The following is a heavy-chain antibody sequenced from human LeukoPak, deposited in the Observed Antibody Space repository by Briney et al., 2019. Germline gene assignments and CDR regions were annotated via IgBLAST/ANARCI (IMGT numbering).Heavy chain of an antibody. CDR3: ARGGGYCGGNCYGIDY. J-gene: IGHJ4*02. D-gene: IGHD2-21*01. Sequence: GGSLTLSCAASGITFRSYGMHWVRQAPGKGREWVTFIWYDGSKTFYADSVKGRFTISRDNAKNSLYLQMNSLRDEDMAVYYCARGGGYCGGNCYGIDYWGQGTLVTVSS. CDR1: GITFRSYG. CDR2: IWYDGSKT. V-gene: IGHV3-33*01.